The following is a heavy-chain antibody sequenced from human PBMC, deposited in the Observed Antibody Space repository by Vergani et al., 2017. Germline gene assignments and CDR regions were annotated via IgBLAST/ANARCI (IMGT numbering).Heavy chain of an antibody. J-gene: IGHJ1*01. CDR2: IKSVSDGGTT. CDR3: TTDLSYYESSGYYYVVWADYFQH. V-gene: IGHV3-15*01. Sequence: EVQLVESGGGLVKPGGSLRLSCEASGFIFNNAWMSWVRQAPGKGLEYIGRIKSVSDGGTTDYAAPVKGRFTISRDDSKNTLYLQMNSLKTEDTAVYYCTTDLSYYESSGYYYVVWADYFQHWGQGTLVTVSS. CDR1: GFIFNNAW. D-gene: IGHD3-22*01.